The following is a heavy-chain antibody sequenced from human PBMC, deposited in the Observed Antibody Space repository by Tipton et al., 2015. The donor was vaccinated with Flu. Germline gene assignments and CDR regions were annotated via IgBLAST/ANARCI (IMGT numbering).Heavy chain of an antibody. CDR3: ARGDWNSNYDNWFDP. V-gene: IGHV4-39*07. CDR1: GASVNIENSY. CDR2: IYNTGLT. D-gene: IGHD1-1*01. Sequence: LRLSCTVSGASVNIENSYWVWIRKSLGRGLEWIGTIYNTGLTNYNPSLKSRVTVSLDMSKNQFSLNVSLVTAADTATYFCARGDWNSNYDNWFDPWGQGTPVTVSP. J-gene: IGHJ5*02.